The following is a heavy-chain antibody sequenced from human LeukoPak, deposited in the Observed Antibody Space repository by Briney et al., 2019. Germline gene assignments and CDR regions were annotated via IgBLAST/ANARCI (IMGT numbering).Heavy chain of an antibody. J-gene: IGHJ4*02. CDR1: GFTFSSYA. V-gene: IGHV3-23*01. CDR3: EKIGYCSSTSCYGFDY. Sequence: GGSLRLSCAASGFTFSSYAMSWVRQAPGKGLEWVSAISGSGGSTYYADSVNGRFTISRDNSKNTLYLQMNSLRADDTAVYYCEKIGYCSSTSCYGFDYWGQGTLVTVSS. D-gene: IGHD2-2*01. CDR2: ISGSGGST.